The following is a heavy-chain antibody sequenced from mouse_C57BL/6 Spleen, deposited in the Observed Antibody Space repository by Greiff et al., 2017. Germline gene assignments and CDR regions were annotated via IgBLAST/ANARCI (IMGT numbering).Heavy chain of an antibody. CDR1: GYSITSGYD. D-gene: IGHD1-1*01. V-gene: IGHV3-1*01. CDR2: ISYSGST. Sequence: EVKLVESGPGMVKPSQSLSLTCTVTGYSITSGYDWHWIRHFPGNKLEWMGYISYSGSTNYNPSLKSRISITHDTSKNHFFLKLNSVTTEDTATYYCARGGYGNYFDYWGQGTTLTVSS. CDR3: ARGGYGNYFDY. J-gene: IGHJ2*01.